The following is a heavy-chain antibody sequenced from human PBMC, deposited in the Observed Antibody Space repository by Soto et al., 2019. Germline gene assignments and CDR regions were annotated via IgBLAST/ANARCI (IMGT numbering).Heavy chain of an antibody. D-gene: IGHD3-9*01. CDR2: ISYDGSNK. CDR3: ARGFDILTGYYRVQRHNYYYYGMDV. V-gene: IGHV3-30-3*01. CDR1: GFTFSSYA. J-gene: IGHJ6*02. Sequence: QVQLVESGGGVVQPGRSLRLSCAASGFTFSSYAMHWVRQAPGKGLEWVAVISYDGSNKYYADSVKGRFTISRDNSKNTLYLEMNSLRAEDTAVYYCARGFDILTGYYRVQRHNYYYYGMDVWGQGTTVTVSS.